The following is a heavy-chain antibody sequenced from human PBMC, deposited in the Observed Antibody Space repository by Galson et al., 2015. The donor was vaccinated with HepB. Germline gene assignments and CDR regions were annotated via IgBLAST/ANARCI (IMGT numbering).Heavy chain of an antibody. V-gene: IGHV3-30*04. CDR2: ISNDGSSK. CDR1: GFTFSAYA. Sequence: SLRLSCAASGFTFSAYALHWVRQAPGRGLEWVAGISNDGSSKSYADSVKGRFTISRANSRNTIYLHMTSLRVEDTAIYYCAREEYGSGWYGSVMGNWFDPWGQGTLVTVSS. D-gene: IGHD6-19*01. J-gene: IGHJ5*02. CDR3: AREEYGSGWYGSVMGNWFDP.